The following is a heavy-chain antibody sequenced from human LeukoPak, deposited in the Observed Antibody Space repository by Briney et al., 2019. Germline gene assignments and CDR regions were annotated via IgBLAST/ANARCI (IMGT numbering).Heavy chain of an antibody. D-gene: IGHD3-3*01. V-gene: IGHV4-30-2*01. CDR2: IYHSGST. CDR3: ARGQSSYDFWSGYYYYYGMDV. CDR1: GGSISSGGYS. Sequence: SQTLSLTCAVSGGSISSGGYSWSWIRQPPGKGLEWIGYIYHSGSTYYNPSLKSRVTISVDTSKNQFSLRLSSVTAADTAVYYCARGQSSYDFWSGYYYYYGMDVWGQGTTVTVSS. J-gene: IGHJ6*02.